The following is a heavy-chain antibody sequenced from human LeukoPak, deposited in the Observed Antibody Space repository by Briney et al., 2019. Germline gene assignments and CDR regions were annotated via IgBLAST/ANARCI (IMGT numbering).Heavy chain of an antibody. V-gene: IGHV1-2*06. Sequence: ASVKVSCKASGYTFTGYYMHWVRQAHGQGLEWMGRINPNSGGTNYAQKFQGRVTMTRDTSISTAYMELSRLRSDDTAVYYCARGMYYYDSSGYYYSGYWGQGTLVTVSS. D-gene: IGHD3-22*01. CDR1: GYTFTGYY. CDR3: ARGMYYYDSSGYYYSGY. J-gene: IGHJ4*02. CDR2: INPNSGGT.